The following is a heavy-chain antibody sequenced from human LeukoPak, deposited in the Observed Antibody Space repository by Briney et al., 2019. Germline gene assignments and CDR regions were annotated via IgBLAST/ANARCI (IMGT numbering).Heavy chain of an antibody. CDR1: GGSISSSSYY. CDR3: ARAGKDVTMIVVFLTVAAYYWDF. CDR2: IYTSGST. V-gene: IGHV4-61*02. J-gene: IGHJ6*04. D-gene: IGHD3-22*01. Sequence: SETLSLTCTVSGGSISSSSYYWGWIRQPAGKGLEWIGRIYTSGSTNYNPSLKSRVTISVDTSKNQFSLVLSSVTAADTAVYYGARAGKDVTMIVVFLTVAAYYWDFGGKGTRVTVSP.